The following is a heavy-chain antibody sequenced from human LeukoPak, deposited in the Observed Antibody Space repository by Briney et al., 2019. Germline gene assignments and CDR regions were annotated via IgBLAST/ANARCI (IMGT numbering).Heavy chain of an antibody. CDR1: GFTVSSNY. V-gene: IGHV3-53*05. CDR2: IYSGGST. D-gene: IGHD3-10*01. CDR3: ARDSSDYYGSGSYKN. J-gene: IGHJ4*02. Sequence: GGSLRLSCAASGFTVSSNYMSWVRQAPGKGLEWVSVIYSGGSTYYADSVKGRFTISRDNSKNTLYLQMNNLRAEDTAVYYCARDSSDYYGSGSYKNWGQGTLVTVSS.